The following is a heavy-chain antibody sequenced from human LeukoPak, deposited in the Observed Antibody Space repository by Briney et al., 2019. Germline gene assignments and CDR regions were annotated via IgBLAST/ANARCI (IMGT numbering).Heavy chain of an antibody. D-gene: IGHD3-16*02. CDR2: INHSGST. CDR3: ARGPAIWGSYRYTLASAFDI. CDR1: GGSFSGYY. V-gene: IGHV4-34*01. Sequence: SETLSLTCAVYGGSFSGYYWSWIRQPPGKGLEWIGEINHSGSTNYNPSLKSRVTISVDTSKNQFSLKLSSVTAADTAVYYCARGPAIWGSYRYTLASAFDIWGQGTMVTVSS. J-gene: IGHJ3*02.